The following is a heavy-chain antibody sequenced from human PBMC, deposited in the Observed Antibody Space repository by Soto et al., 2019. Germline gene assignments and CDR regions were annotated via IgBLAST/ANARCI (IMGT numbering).Heavy chain of an antibody. V-gene: IGHV5-51*01. CDR3: AKHEGYCSTTTCSNFDY. CDR2: IYPGDSDS. CDR1: GFTFTSYW. D-gene: IGHD2-2*01. J-gene: IGHJ4*02. Sequence: VESLKISCKGSGFTFTSYWIACFLQMPGKGLEWMRIIYPGDSDSSYSPSFQGQVTISADKSINTAYLHWSSLKASDTAIYYCAKHEGYCSTTTCSNFDYWGQGTLVTGSS.